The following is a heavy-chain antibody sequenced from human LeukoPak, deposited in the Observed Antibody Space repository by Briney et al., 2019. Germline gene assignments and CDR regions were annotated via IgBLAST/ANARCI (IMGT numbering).Heavy chain of an antibody. CDR3: ARGRPAAIAPFDY. Sequence: SSETLSLTCTVSGYSISSGYYWGWIRQPPGKGPEWIGSIYHSGSTYYNPSLKSRVTISVDTSKNQFSLKLSSVTAADTAVYYCARGRPAAIAPFDYWGQGTLVTVSS. V-gene: IGHV4-38-2*02. CDR2: IYHSGST. D-gene: IGHD2-2*01. J-gene: IGHJ4*02. CDR1: GYSISSGYY.